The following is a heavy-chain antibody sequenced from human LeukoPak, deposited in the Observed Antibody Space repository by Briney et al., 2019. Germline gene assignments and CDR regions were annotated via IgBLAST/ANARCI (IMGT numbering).Heavy chain of an antibody. D-gene: IGHD6-6*01. V-gene: IGHV3-53*01. CDR1: GFTVSSNY. CDR2: IYSGGST. CDR3: TRDAEYSSSLTE. Sequence: PGGSLRLSCAASGFTVSSNYMSWVRQAPGKGLEWVSVIYSGGSTYYADSVKGRFTISRDNTKKSLYLQMNSLRVEDTAVYYCTRDAEYSSSLTEWGQGTLVTVSS. J-gene: IGHJ4*02.